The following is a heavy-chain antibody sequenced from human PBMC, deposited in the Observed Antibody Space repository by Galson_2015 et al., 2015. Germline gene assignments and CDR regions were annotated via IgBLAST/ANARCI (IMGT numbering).Heavy chain of an antibody. CDR3: ARHWLECVQALYYFDV. CDR2: INTSSGNI. Sequence: SVKVSCTASGYIFTSYAMNWVRQSPGRGLEWMGWINTSSGNIKYAHCVTGRFVISIDTSVNTVYLQISSLRAEDTAVYYCARHWLECVQALYYFDVWGRGTTVTVSS. D-gene: IGHD3-3*01. V-gene: IGHV7-4-1*02. CDR1: GYIFTSYA. J-gene: IGHJ6*03.